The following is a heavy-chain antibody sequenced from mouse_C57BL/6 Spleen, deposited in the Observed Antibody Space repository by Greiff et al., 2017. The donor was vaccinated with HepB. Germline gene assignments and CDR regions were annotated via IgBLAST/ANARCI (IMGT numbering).Heavy chain of an antibody. D-gene: IGHD1-1*01. V-gene: IGHV1-81*01. J-gene: IGHJ4*01. CDR3: ARSYVTTEVAPYAMDY. CDR2: IYPRSGNT. CDR1: GYTFTSYG. Sequence: VQLQQSGAELARPGASVKLSCKASGYTFTSYGISWVKQRTGQGLEWIGEIYPRSGNTYYNEKFKGKATLTADKSSSTAYMELRSLQSEDSAVYFCARSYVTTEVAPYAMDYWGQGTSVTVSS.